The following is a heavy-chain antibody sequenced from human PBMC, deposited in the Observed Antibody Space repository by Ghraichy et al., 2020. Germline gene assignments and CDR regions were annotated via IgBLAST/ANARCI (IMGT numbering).Heavy chain of an antibody. Sequence: GGSLRLSCAASGFTFDDYAMHWVRQAPGKGLEWVSGTSWNSGNIGYADSVKGRFTISRDNAKNSLYLQMNSLRAEDTALYYCAKEGSGYTYGGLYGMDVWGQGTTVTVSS. CDR3: AKEGSGYTYGGLYGMDV. CDR1: GFTFDDYA. D-gene: IGHD5-18*01. V-gene: IGHV3-9*01. J-gene: IGHJ6*02. CDR2: TSWNSGNI.